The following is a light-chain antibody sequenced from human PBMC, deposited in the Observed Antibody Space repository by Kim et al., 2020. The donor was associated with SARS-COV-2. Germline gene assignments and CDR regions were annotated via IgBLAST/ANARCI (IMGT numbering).Light chain of an antibody. J-gene: IGKJ4*01. CDR1: QNIDSW. V-gene: IGKV1D-16*01. CDR3: QQYENYPLT. CDR2: AAS. Sequence: DIQMTQSPSSLSASVGDTVTITCRASQNIDSWLVWYQQKPDKPPQSLIYAASSLRSGVPSRFSGSGSGTDFTLTISSLQPEDFATYYCQQYENYPLTFGGGTKVDIK.